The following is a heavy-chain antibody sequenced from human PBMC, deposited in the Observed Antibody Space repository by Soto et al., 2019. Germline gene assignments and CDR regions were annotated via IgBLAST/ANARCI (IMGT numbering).Heavy chain of an antibody. CDR1: GFTFSSYG. Sequence: QVQLVESGGGVVQPGRSLRLSCAASGFTFSSYGMHWVRQAPGKGLEWVAVIWYDGSNKYYADSVMGRFTISRDNSKNSLYLQMTSLRADDTAVYYCARRSLSSGWYGVDYCGQGPLVTVSS. V-gene: IGHV3-33*01. J-gene: IGHJ4*02. CDR2: IWYDGSNK. CDR3: ARRSLSSGWYGVDY. D-gene: IGHD6-19*01.